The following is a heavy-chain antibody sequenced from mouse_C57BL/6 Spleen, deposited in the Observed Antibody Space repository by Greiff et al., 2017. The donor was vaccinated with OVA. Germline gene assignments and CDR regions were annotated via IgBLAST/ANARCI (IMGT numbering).Heavy chain of an antibody. Sequence: QVQLKQSGAELVRPGASVTLSCKASGYTFTDYEMHWVKQTPVHGLEWIGAIDPETGGTAYNQKFKGKAILTADKSSSTAYMELRSLTSEDSAVYYCTSPLLLRSFFAYWGQGTLVTVSA. D-gene: IGHD1-1*01. CDR1: GYTFTDYE. J-gene: IGHJ3*01. CDR3: TSPLLLRSFFAY. V-gene: IGHV1-15*01. CDR2: IDPETGGT.